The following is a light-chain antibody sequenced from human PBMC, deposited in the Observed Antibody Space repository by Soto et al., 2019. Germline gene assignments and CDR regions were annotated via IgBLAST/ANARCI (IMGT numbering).Light chain of an antibody. CDR2: GAS. Sequence: EIVMTQSPATLSVSPGERATLSCRANQSVGSNLAWYQQKPGQAPRLLIYGASTRATGIPARFSGSGSGTEFTLTISRLQSEDFAVYYCQQYNNWPPRITFGQGTRLEIK. J-gene: IGKJ5*01. CDR1: QSVGSN. CDR3: QQYNNWPPRIT. V-gene: IGKV3-15*01.